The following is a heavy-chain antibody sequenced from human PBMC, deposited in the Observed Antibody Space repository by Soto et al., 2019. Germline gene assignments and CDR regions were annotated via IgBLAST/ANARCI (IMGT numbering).Heavy chain of an antibody. CDR2: IKQDGSEK. CDR3: ARDGCETAGCYRANEY. CDR1: GFSFSTYW. D-gene: IGHD2-2*01. Sequence: EVQLVESGGGLVQPGGSLRLSCAASGFSFSTYWMTWVRQAPGNGLEWVANIKQDGSEKYYVGSVQGRFTISRDNAENSLYLQMNSLRAEDTAVYYCARDGCETAGCYRANEYWGLGTLVTVSS. V-gene: IGHV3-7*01. J-gene: IGHJ4*02.